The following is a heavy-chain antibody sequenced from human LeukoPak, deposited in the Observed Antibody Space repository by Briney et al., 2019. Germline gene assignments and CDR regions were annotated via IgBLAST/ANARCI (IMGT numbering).Heavy chain of an antibody. J-gene: IGHJ3*02. CDR2: TYYRSKWYN. Sequence: SQTLSLTCAIFGDSISSNSSWNWIRQSPSRGLEWLGRTYYRSKWYNDYVVSVKSRININPDTSKNQFSLQLNSVTPEDTAVFYCARGGQGDGYSADEAFDIWGQGTMVTVS. V-gene: IGHV6-1*01. CDR1: GDSISSNSS. CDR3: ARGGQGDGYSADEAFDI. D-gene: IGHD5-18*01.